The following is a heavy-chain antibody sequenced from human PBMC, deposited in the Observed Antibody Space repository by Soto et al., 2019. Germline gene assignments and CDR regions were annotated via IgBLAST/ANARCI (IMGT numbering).Heavy chain of an antibody. D-gene: IGHD2-2*01. CDR1: GGSISIGVYY. CDR3: ARIGNPDASLYFDY. V-gene: IGHV4-31*03. J-gene: IGHJ4*02. CDR2: TYHTGST. Sequence: QVQLQESRPGLVKPSQTLSLTCTVSGGSISIGVYYWNWIRQHPGKGLEWIGYTYHTGSTYYNPSLESRVTISVDPSKNQFSLKLSSVTAADTAVYYCARIGNPDASLYFDYWGQGTLVTVSS.